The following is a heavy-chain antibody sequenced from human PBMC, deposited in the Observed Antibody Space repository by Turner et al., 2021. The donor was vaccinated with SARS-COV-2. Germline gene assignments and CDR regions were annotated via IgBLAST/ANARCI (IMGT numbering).Heavy chain of an antibody. D-gene: IGHD1-1*01. V-gene: IGHV3-7*01. CDR1: GFTFRDYW. CDR2: RKTDGSWK. Sequence: EVQLVGSGGGLVQSGGSLRPYCAGSGFTFRDYWRGWLRQGPGKGLEWLANRKTDGSWKYYVDSVKDRFSTSRDNAKNSLYLQMYSLRAEDTAVYYCVRHGSWNFDSWGQGTLVTVSS. J-gene: IGHJ5*01. CDR3: VRHGSWNFDS.